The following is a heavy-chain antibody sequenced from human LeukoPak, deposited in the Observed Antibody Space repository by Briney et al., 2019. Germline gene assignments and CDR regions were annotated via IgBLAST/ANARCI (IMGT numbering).Heavy chain of an antibody. CDR1: GGSISSYY. V-gene: IGHV4-59*01. Sequence: SETLSLICTVSGGSISSYYWSWIRQPPGKGLEWIGYIYYSGTTNYNPSLKSRVTISVDTSKNQFSLKLSSVTAADTAVYYCASGYYFPYFQHWGQGTLVTVSS. CDR2: IYYSGTT. J-gene: IGHJ1*01. D-gene: IGHD3-22*01. CDR3: ASGYYFPYFQH.